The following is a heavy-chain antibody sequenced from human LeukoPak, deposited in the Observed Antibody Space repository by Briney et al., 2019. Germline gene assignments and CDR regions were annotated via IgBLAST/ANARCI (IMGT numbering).Heavy chain of an antibody. CDR3: ARDASGIAGYCSGGSCYSGFVY. CDR1: GGSISSYY. Sequence: SETLSLTCTVSGGSISSYYWSWIRQPAGKGPEWIGRIYTSGSTNYNPSLKSRVTMSVDTSKNQFSLKLSSVTAADTAVYYCARDASGIAGYCSGGSCYSGFVYWGQGTLVTVSS. D-gene: IGHD2-15*01. V-gene: IGHV4-4*07. J-gene: IGHJ4*02. CDR2: IYTSGST.